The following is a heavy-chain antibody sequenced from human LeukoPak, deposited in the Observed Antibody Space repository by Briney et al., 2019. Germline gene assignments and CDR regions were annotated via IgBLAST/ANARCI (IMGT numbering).Heavy chain of an antibody. V-gene: IGHV1-2*02. J-gene: IGHJ6*03. CDR2: INPNSGGT. CDR3: ASGTTVTPGFANYYYYYMDV. D-gene: IGHD4-17*01. CDR1: GYTFTGYY. Sequence: ASVKVSCKASGYTFTGYYMHWVRQAPGQGLEGMGWINPNSGGTNYAQKFQGRVTMTRDTSISTAYMELSRLRSDDTAVYYCASGTTVTPGFANYYYYYMDVWGKGTTVTVSS.